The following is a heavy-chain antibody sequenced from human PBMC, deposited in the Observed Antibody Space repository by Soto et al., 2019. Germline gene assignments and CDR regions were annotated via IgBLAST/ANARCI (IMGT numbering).Heavy chain of an antibody. CDR3: AKRPTDFWSGYWPSDY. V-gene: IGHV3-23*01. Sequence: GGSLRLSCTASGFTFSSYAMDWVRQAPGKGLEWLSAISGGGDASHYADSEKGRFTISRDNSKNTLFLQMSSLRAEDTAVYYCAKRPTDFWSGYWPSDYWGQGTLVTVSS. CDR2: ISGGGDAS. J-gene: IGHJ4*02. CDR1: GFTFSSYA. D-gene: IGHD3-3*01.